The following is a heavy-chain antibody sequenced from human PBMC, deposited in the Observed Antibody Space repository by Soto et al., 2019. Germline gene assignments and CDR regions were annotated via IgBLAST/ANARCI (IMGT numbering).Heavy chain of an antibody. Sequence: GASVKVSCKASGGTFSSYAISWVRQAPGQGLEWMGGIIPIFGTANYAQKFQGRVTITADESTSTAYMELSSLRSEDTAVYYCARDGYDSSGYPYYFDYWGQGTLVTVSS. J-gene: IGHJ4*02. CDR2: IIPIFGTA. CDR3: ARDGYDSSGYPYYFDY. D-gene: IGHD3-22*01. V-gene: IGHV1-69*13. CDR1: GGTFSSYA.